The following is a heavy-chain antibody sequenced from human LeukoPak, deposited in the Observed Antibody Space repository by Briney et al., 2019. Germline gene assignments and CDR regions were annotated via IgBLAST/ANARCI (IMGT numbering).Heavy chain of an antibody. J-gene: IGHJ5*02. CDR1: GFTFTRNC. CDR2: IPHDGSNA. D-gene: IGHD3-3*01. CDR3: ATGRDYYYAS. Sequence: GGSLRLSCVASGFTFTRNCMHWVRQAPGKGLEWVAAIPHDGSNALYADSVKGRFTISRDDSKNTQYLQMNSLRIEDSAMYYCATGRDYYYASWGRGTLVTVSS. V-gene: IGHV3-30*03.